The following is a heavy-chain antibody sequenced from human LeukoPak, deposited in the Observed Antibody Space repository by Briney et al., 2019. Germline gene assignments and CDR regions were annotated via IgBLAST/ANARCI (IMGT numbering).Heavy chain of an antibody. J-gene: IGHJ6*03. CDR2: ISSSGSTI. CDR3: AREESLVWYDHSGYDHYYYYYMDV. Sequence: PGGSLRLSCAASGFTFSSYEMNWVRQAPGKGLEWVSYISSSGSTIYYADSVKGRFTISRDNAKNSLYLQMNSLRAEDTAVYYCAREESLVWYDHSGYDHYYYYYMDVWGKGTTVTISS. V-gene: IGHV3-48*03. CDR1: GFTFSSYE. D-gene: IGHD5-12*01.